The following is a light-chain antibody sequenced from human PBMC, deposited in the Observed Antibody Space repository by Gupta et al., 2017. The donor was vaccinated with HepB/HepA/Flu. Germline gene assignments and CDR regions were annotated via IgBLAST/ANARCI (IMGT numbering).Light chain of an antibody. Sequence: EIVMTQSPATLSVPPGERATLSCSASQSVSSNLAWYQQKPGLAPRLLICGASTRATGTTARFSGSGSGTEFTLTISSLQSEDFAVYYCQQYNNWPRTFGQGTKVEIK. V-gene: IGKV3-15*01. CDR2: GAS. CDR3: QQYNNWPRT. CDR1: QSVSSN. J-gene: IGKJ1*01.